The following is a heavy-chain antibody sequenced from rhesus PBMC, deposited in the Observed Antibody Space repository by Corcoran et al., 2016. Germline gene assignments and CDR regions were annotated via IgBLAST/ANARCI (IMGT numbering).Heavy chain of an antibody. CDR3: AKDNPGWTGYYFY. J-gene: IGHJ4*01. CDR2: IYPGDSDT. CDR1: GYSFTGSW. V-gene: IGHV5-43*01. D-gene: IGHD3-3*01. Sequence: EVQLVQSGAEVKRPGESLRISCKTSGYSFTGSWISWVRQMPGKGLEWMGIIYPGDSDTRYSPSFQGQVTISADKSISTAYLQWSSLKASDTATYYCAKDNPGWTGYYFYWGQGVLVTVSS.